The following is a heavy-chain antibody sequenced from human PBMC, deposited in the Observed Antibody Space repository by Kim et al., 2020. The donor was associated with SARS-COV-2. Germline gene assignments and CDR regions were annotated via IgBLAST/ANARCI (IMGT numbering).Heavy chain of an antibody. Sequence: SETLSLTCAVYGGSFSGYYWSWIRQPPGKGLEWIGEINHSGSTNYNPSLKSRVTISVDTSKNQFSLKLSSVTAADTAVYYCASLYGMDVWGQGTTVTVSS. CDR3: ASLYGMDV. CDR2: INHSGST. CDR1: GGSFSGYY. V-gene: IGHV4-34*01. J-gene: IGHJ6*02.